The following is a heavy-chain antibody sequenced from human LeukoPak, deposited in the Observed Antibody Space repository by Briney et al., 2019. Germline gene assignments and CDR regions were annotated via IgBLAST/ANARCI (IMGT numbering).Heavy chain of an antibody. CDR1: GYTLTELS. D-gene: IGHD5-18*01. Sequence: GASVKVSCKVPGYTLTELSMHWVRQAPGKGLEWMGGFDPEDGETIYAQKFQGRVTITTDESTSTAYMELSSLRSEDTAVYYCASGYSYGAYYYYMDVWGKGTTVTVSS. CDR3: ASGYSYGAYYYYMDV. CDR2: FDPEDGET. J-gene: IGHJ6*03. V-gene: IGHV1-24*01.